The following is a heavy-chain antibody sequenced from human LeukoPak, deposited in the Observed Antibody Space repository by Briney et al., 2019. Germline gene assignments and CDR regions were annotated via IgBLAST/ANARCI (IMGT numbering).Heavy chain of an antibody. CDR1: GDSFSTNIAA. Sequence: SQTLSLTCAISGDSFSTNIAAWNWIRQSPSGGLEWLVRTYYRSKWLNDYAVSVRGLITVTPDTSKNQFSLHLNSVTPEDTAVYYCARGVASDYYDHYGSSGGLDYWGQGTLVTVSS. J-gene: IGHJ4*02. CDR3: ARGVASDYYDHYGSSGGLDY. V-gene: IGHV6-1*01. D-gene: IGHD3-22*01. CDR2: TYYRSKWLN.